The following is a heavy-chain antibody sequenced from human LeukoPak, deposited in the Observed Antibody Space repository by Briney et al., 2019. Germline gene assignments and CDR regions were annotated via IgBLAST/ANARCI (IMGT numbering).Heavy chain of an antibody. CDR3: ARDDYYGSGSYWGAFDI. V-gene: IGHV3-7*01. CDR1: GFRFNTYW. CDR2: IKQDGNEK. J-gene: IGHJ3*02. D-gene: IGHD3-10*01. Sequence: GGSLRLSCAASGFRFNTYWMSWVRQAPGKGLEWVANIKQDGNEKYYADSVKGRFTISRDNGKNSLYLQMNSLRAEDTAVYYCARDDYYGSGSYWGAFDIWGQGTMVTVSS.